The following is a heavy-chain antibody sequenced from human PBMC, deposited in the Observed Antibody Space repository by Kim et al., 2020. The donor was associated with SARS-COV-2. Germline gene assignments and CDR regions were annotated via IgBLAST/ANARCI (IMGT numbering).Heavy chain of an antibody. CDR3: ASLDTYPHVSWSHSSAPNPWGL. D-gene: IGHD3-3*01. Sequence: GGSLRLSCAVSGFTASNYWMSWVRQAPGKGLEWVAMIKKDGTEPYYVDSVRGRFTISRDNARSSLLLQMNSLRAEDTAMYYCASLDTYPHVSWSHSSAPNPWGLRVQGTQVTVSS. V-gene: IGHV3-7*01. CDR2: IKKDGTEP. CDR1: GFTASNYW. J-gene: IGHJ4*02.